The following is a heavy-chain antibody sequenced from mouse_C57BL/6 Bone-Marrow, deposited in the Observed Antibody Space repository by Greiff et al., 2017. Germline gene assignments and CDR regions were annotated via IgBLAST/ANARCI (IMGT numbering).Heavy chain of an antibody. CDR3: TGSSYFAD. V-gene: IGHV6-3*01. CDR1: GFTFSNYW. CDR2: IRLKSDNYAT. J-gene: IGHJ3*01. Sequence: EVKLVESGGGLVQPGGSMKLSCVASGFTFSNYWMNWVRQSPEKGLEWVAQIRLKSDNYATHYAESVKGRFTISRDDYKSSGYLQMNNLRAEDTGIYYCTGSSYFADWGQGTLVTVSA. D-gene: IGHD1-1*01.